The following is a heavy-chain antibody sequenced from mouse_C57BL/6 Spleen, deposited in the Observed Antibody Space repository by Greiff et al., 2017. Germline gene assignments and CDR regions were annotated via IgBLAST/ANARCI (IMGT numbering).Heavy chain of an antibody. V-gene: IGHV1-81*01. D-gene: IGHD1-1*01. Sequence: QVQLQQSGAELARPGASVKLSCKASGYTFTSYGISWVKQRTGQGLEWIGEIYPRSGNTYYNEKFKGKATLTADKSSSTAYMELRSLTSEDSAVYFCARGRTYYGSSYAMGCWGQGASVTVSS. CDR3: ARGRTYYGSSYAMGC. CDR2: IYPRSGNT. J-gene: IGHJ4*01. CDR1: GYTFTSYG.